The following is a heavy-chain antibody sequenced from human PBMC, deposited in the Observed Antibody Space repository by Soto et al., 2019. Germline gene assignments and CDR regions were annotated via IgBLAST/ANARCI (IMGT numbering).Heavy chain of an antibody. CDR2: IIPIIGII. D-gene: IGHD3-22*01. CDR3: AGDPDSHYNDSHASSYP. V-gene: IGHV1-69*08. CDR1: GGTFSTYT. Sequence: QVQLVQSVAEVKKPGSSVKVSCKASGGTFSTYTITWVRQAPGQGLEWMGRIIPIIGIINYAQKFQGRVTITADKFTGTAYMELTRLRSDDTAVYYCAGDPDSHYNDSHASSYPWGQGTLVTVSS. J-gene: IGHJ5*02.